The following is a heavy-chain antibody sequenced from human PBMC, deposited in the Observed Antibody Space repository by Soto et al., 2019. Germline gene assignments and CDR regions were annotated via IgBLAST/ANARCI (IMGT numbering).Heavy chain of an antibody. V-gene: IGHV4-31*03. D-gene: IGHD2-2*01. J-gene: IGHJ6*04. CDR3: ACSPFQVVQGAIKHV. CDR1: GGPISSGGYY. CDR2: IYYSGST. Sequence: SETLSLTCTVSGGPISSGGYYWSWLRQHPGKGLEWIGYIYYSGSTYYNPSLNSRVTISIETTKNQFSLKLSSMTAADTAVYYCACSPFQVVQGAIKHVQGKGTSDIVSS.